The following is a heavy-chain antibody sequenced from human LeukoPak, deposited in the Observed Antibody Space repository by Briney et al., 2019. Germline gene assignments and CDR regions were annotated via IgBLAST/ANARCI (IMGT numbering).Heavy chain of an antibody. CDR1: GFTFRSYA. J-gene: IGHJ5*02. CDR3: AKLGFGELFDLTWFDP. Sequence: GGSLRLSCAASGFTFRSYAMSWVRQAPGKGLEWVSGTSGSGRSTNYADPVKGRFIISRDNSKNTLYLQMNSLRVEDTAVYYCAKLGFGELFDLTWFDPWGPGTLVTVSS. CDR2: TSGSGRST. D-gene: IGHD3-10*01. V-gene: IGHV3-23*01.